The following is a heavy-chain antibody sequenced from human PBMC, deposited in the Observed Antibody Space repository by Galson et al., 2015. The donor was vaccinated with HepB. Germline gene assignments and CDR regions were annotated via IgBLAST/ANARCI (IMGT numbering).Heavy chain of an antibody. CDR1: GYSFTSYW. V-gene: IGHV5-10-1*01. D-gene: IGHD1-26*01. CDR2: IDPSDSYT. CDR3: ARLGRGATTKIDSDY. J-gene: IGHJ4*02. Sequence: QSGAEVKKPGESLRISCKGSGYSFTSYWISWVRQMPGKGLEWMGRIDPSDSYTNYSPSFQGHVTISADKSISTAYLQWSSLKASDTAMYYCARLGRGATTKIDSDYCGQGTLVTVSS.